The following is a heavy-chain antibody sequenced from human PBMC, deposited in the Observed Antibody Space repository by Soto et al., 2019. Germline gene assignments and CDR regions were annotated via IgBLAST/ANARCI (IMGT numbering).Heavy chain of an antibody. Sequence: PGESLKISCKGSGYSFTSYWIGWVRQMPGKGLEWMGIIYPGDSDTRYSPSFQGQVTISADKSISTAYLQWSSLKASDTAMHYCARQVFGGGYYDSSGYYYGWFDPWGQGTLVTVSS. D-gene: IGHD3-22*01. V-gene: IGHV5-51*01. CDR2: IYPGDSDT. CDR3: ARQVFGGGYYDSSGYYYGWFDP. CDR1: GYSFTSYW. J-gene: IGHJ5*02.